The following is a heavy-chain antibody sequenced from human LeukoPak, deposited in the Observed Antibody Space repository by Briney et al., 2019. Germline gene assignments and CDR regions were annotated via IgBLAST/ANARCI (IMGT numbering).Heavy chain of an antibody. CDR3: ARAMYSSGRTLDY. D-gene: IGHD6-19*01. Sequence: PGRSLRLSCAASGFTFSNFNMHWVRQAPGKGLGWLAYISYDGGNKYYADSVKGRFAISRDNSKNTLYLEMNSLRVEDTAVYYCARAMYSSGRTLDYWGQGTLVTVSS. CDR2: ISYDGGNK. CDR1: GFTFSNFN. J-gene: IGHJ4*02. V-gene: IGHV3-33*05.